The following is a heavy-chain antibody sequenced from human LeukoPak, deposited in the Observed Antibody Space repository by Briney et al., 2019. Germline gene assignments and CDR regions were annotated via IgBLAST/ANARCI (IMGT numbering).Heavy chain of an antibody. V-gene: IGHV3-23*01. CDR1: GFTFSSYA. D-gene: IGHD6-19*01. CDR3: AKVGSGWYYFDY. J-gene: IGHJ4*02. CDR2: ISGSGGST. Sequence: GGSPRLSCAASGFTFSSYAMSWVRQAPGKGLEWVSAISGSGGSTYYADSVKGRFTISRDNPKNTLYLQMNSLRAEDTAVYYCAKVGSGWYYFDYWGQGTLVTVSS.